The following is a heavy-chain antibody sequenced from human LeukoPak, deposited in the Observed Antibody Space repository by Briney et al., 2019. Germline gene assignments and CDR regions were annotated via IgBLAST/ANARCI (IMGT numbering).Heavy chain of an antibody. Sequence: SETLSLTCTVSGDSISTYYWSWIRQPPGKGLEWIGYIYHSGSTKYNPSLKSRVTISVDTSKNQFSLKLSSVTAADTAVYYCARVDGSGIYRSNDYWGQGTLVTVSS. CDR2: IYHSGST. J-gene: IGHJ4*02. V-gene: IGHV4-59*12. CDR1: GDSISTYY. D-gene: IGHD3-10*01. CDR3: ARVDGSGIYRSNDY.